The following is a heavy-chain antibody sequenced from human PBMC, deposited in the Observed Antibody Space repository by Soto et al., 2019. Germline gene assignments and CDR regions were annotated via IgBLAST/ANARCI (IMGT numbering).Heavy chain of an antibody. J-gene: IGHJ4*02. D-gene: IGHD3-22*01. CDR1: GVSISIPNW. CDR2: IVHSGTT. CDR3: ARHRSYYYDLTGPY. Sequence: SETLSLTCAVSGVSISIPNWWAWVRQAPGKGLEWIGEIVHSGTTNYNPSLNSRVTISIDTSKNLFSLKLNSVTAADTAVYYCARHRSYYYDLTGPYWAQGTLVTVSS. V-gene: IGHV4-4*02.